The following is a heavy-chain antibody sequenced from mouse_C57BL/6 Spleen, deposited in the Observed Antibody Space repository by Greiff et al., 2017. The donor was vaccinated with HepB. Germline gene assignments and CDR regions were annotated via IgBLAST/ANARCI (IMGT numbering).Heavy chain of an antibody. Sequence: VQLQQSGPELVKPGASVKISCKASGYAFSSSWMNWVKQRPGKGLEWIGRIYPGDGDTNYNGTFKGKATLTAAKSSSTAYMQLRSLTSEDSAVYFCARSGLNLGDVDYWGQGTTLTVSS. CDR2: IYPGDGDT. CDR1: GYAFSSSW. J-gene: IGHJ2*01. V-gene: IGHV1-82*01. D-gene: IGHD1-3*01. CDR3: ARSGLNLGDVDY.